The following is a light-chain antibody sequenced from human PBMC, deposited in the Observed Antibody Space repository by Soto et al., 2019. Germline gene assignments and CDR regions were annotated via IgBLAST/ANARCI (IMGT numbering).Light chain of an antibody. CDR3: MQGTRWSYT. CDR2: KVS. V-gene: IGKV2-30*02. J-gene: IGKJ2*01. Sequence: DVVMTESPLSLPVTLGQPASISCRSTQSLVHSDGNTHLNWFQHMPGQFPRRLICKVSNRDSGVPARFSGSASGADFTLKISTLEAEDVGVYYCMQGTRWSYTFGQGTKLEIK. CDR1: QSLVHSDGNTH.